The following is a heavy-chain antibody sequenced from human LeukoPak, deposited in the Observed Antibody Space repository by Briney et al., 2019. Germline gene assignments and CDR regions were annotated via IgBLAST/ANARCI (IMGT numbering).Heavy chain of an antibody. D-gene: IGHD3-16*01. CDR3: AKDPFGGVSITFDY. V-gene: IGHV3-23*01. J-gene: IGHJ4*02. CDR2: ISGSGGST. Sequence: GGSLRLSCAASGFPFSRYAMSWVRQAPGQGLEWVSSISGSGGSTYYADSVKGRFTISRDNSKNTLYLQMNSLRAEDTAVYYCAKDPFGGVSITFDYWGQGSLVTVSS. CDR1: GFPFSRYA.